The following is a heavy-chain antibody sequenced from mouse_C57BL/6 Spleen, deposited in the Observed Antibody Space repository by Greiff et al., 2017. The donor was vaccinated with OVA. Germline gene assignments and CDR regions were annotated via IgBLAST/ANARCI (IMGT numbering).Heavy chain of an antibody. J-gene: IGHJ4*01. CDR3: AKAGSGCAMDD. Sequence: VQGVESGPGLVAPSQSLSITCTVSGFSLTSYGVDWVRQPPGKGLEWLGVIWGGGSTTYNSALMSSLSTSKANSKSQVFLKMNSLQTDDTAMDYCAKAGSGCAMDDWGKGTSVTVSS. D-gene: IGHD3-2*02. CDR1: GFSLTSYG. CDR2: IWGGGST. V-gene: IGHV2-9*01.